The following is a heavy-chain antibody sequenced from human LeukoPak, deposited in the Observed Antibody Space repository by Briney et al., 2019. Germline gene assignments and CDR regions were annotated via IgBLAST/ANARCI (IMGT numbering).Heavy chain of an antibody. J-gene: IGHJ4*02. D-gene: IGHD2-15*01. CDR3: ARGGYCSGGSCYGGPFDY. Sequence: PSETLSLTCTVSGGSISSYYWSWIRQPPGKGLEWIGYINYSGSTNYNPSLKSRVTISVDTSKNQFSLKLSSMTAADTAVYYCARGGYCSGGSCYGGPFDYWGQGTLVTVSS. V-gene: IGHV4-59*01. CDR1: GGSISSYY. CDR2: INYSGST.